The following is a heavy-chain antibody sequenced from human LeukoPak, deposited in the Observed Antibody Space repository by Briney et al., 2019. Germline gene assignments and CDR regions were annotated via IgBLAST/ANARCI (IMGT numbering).Heavy chain of an antibody. J-gene: IGHJ5*02. V-gene: IGHV4-34*01. CDR2: INHSGST. CDR1: GGSFSGYY. CDR3: ARTDSSSWYDFWFDP. Sequence: SETLSLTCAVYGGSFSGYYWSWIRQPPGKGLEWIGEINHSGSTNYNPSLKSRVTISVDTSKNQFSLKLSSVTAADTAVYYCARTDSSSWYDFWFDPWGQGTLVTVSS. D-gene: IGHD6-13*01.